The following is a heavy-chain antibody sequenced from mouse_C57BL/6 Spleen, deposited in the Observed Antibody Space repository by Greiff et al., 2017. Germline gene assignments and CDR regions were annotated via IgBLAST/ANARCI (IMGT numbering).Heavy chain of an antibody. V-gene: IGHV1-74*01. CDR1: GYTFTSYW. Sequence: QVHVKQPGAELVKPGASVKVSCKASGYTFTSYWMHWVKQRPGQGLEWIGRIHPSDSDTNYNQKFKGKATLTVDKSSSTAYMQLSSLTSEDSAVYYCAMGLITTVVATGFDYWGQGTTLTVSS. D-gene: IGHD1-1*01. CDR3: AMGLITTVVATGFDY. J-gene: IGHJ2*01. CDR2: IHPSDSDT.